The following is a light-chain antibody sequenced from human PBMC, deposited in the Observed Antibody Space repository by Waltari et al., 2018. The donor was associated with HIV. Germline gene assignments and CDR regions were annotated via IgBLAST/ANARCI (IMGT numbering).Light chain of an antibody. Sequence: QSALTQPHSVSGSPGQSVTLSCTGTSSDVGDYNYVSWYQRHPGKAPKLMIYDVTKRPPGVPDRFAGSKSGNTASLTISGLQAEDDAEYYCCSYAGTWLFGGGTKLTVL. CDR1: SSDVGDYNY. J-gene: IGLJ3*02. V-gene: IGLV2-11*01. CDR3: CSYAGTWL. CDR2: DVT.